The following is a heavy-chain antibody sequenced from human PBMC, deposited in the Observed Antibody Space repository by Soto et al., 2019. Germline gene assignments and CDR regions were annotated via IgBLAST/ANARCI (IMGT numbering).Heavy chain of an antibody. V-gene: IGHV4-59*12. CDR2: IYYSGST. D-gene: IGHD6-6*01. Sequence: PSETLPLTCSVSGGSISGYYWSWIRQTSEKGLEWIGYIYYSGSTNYNPSLKSRVTISVDTSKNQFSLKLSSVTAADTAVYYCAREGAAPYYYYGMDVWGQGTTVTVSS. J-gene: IGHJ6*02. CDR1: GGSISGYY. CDR3: AREGAAPYYYYGMDV.